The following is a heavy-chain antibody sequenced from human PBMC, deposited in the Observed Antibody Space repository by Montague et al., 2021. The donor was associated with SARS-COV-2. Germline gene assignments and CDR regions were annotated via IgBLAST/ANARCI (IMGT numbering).Heavy chain of an antibody. CDR1: GFIFSDYN. V-gene: IGHV3-11*05. CDR3: ARGISLFDP. J-gene: IGHJ5*02. CDR2: INGASSRT. Sequence: SLRLSCAASGFIFSDYNKTWIRQTPGKGLEWISYINGASSRTNYADSVKGRFTISRDNAKNSLFLQMNSLRVEDTAVYYCARGISLFDPWGQGTLVTVSS.